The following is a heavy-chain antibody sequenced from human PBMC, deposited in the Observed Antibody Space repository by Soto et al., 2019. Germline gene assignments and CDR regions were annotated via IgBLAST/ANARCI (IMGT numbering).Heavy chain of an antibody. CDR1: GSTFSSYA. CDR3: ARVLRDYVWGSYLFDY. D-gene: IGHD3-16*02. J-gene: IGHJ4*02. V-gene: IGHV1-69*13. Sequence: SVKVSCKASGSTFSSYAISWVRQAPGQGLEWMGGIIPIFGTANYAQKFQGRVTITADESTSTAYMELSSLRSEDTAVYYCARVLRDYVWGSYLFDYWGQGTLVTVSS. CDR2: IIPIFGTA.